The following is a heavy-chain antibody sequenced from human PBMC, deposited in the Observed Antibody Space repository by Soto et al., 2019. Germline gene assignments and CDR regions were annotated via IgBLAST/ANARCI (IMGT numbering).Heavy chain of an antibody. J-gene: IGHJ4*02. Sequence: GGSVRLSCAASGFTFSHYYMTWSRQAPGKGLEWVSYISSGGSSIYYADSVKGRFTISRDNAKNSPYLQMNSLRAEDTAMYYCASLAIGTIIRGAPDFWGQGTLVTVSS. D-gene: IGHD3-10*01. V-gene: IGHV3-11*01. CDR2: ISSGGSSI. CDR1: GFTFSHYY. CDR3: ASLAIGTIIRGAPDF.